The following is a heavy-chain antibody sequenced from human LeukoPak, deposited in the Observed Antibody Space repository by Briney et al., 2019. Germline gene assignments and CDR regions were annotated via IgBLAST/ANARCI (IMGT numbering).Heavy chain of an antibody. CDR2: ISRSGGST. J-gene: IGHJ4*02. CDR3: AKAINPANFDY. CDR1: GFTFSSYA. V-gene: IGHV3-23*01. D-gene: IGHD5-12*01. Sequence: GGSLRLSCAASGFTFSSYAMSWVRQAPGKGLEWVSAISRSGGSTAYADSVKGRFTISRDNSKNTLYLQMNSLRAEDTAVYYCAKAINPANFDYWGQGTLVTVSS.